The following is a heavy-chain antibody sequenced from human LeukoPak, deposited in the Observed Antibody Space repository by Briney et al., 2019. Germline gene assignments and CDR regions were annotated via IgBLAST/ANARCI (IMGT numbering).Heavy chain of an antibody. CDR2: ILENGSNQ. CDR3: ARVQGGGYRTADY. D-gene: IGHD6-19*01. CDR1: GFTFSNYI. Sequence: GGSLRLSCAASGFTFSNYIMHWVRKAPGKGLDWVAVILENGSNQYYADSVKGRFAISRDNSKNTLFLQMNSLRGEDTAMYYCARVQGGGYRTADYWGQGTLVTVSS. V-gene: IGHV3-30*09. J-gene: IGHJ4*02.